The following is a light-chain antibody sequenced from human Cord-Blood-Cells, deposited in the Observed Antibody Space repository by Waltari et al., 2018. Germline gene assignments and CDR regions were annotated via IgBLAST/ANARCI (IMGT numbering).Light chain of an antibody. CDR2: AAS. J-gene: IGKJ2*01. CDR1: QGISSY. CDR3: QQYYSYPPYN. Sequence: ALRMTQSPSSFSASTGDRVTITCRASQGISSYLAWYQQKPGKAPKLLLYAASTLQRGVALRFSGSGSGTDFTLTISCLQSEDCAAYYCQQYYSYPPYNFGQGTKLEIK. V-gene: IGKV1-8*01.